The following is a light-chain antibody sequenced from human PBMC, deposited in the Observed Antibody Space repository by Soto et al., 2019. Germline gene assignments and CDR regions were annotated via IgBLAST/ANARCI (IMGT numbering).Light chain of an antibody. Sequence: EILVTQLPGPLFFSPREKNTLSCRASQSVSSSYLAWYQQKPGQAPRLLIYGASSRATGIPDRFSGSGSGTDFTLTISRLEPEVFAVYYCQQYGSSPQPFGQGPKVDIK. J-gene: IGKJ1*01. V-gene: IGKV3-20*01. CDR3: QQYGSSPQP. CDR2: GAS. CDR1: QSVSSSY.